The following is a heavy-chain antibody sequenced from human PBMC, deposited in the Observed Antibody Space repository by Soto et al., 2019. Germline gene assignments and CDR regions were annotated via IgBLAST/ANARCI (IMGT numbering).Heavy chain of an antibody. Sequence: SETLSLTCAVYGGSFSGYYWSWIRQPPGKGLEWIGEINHSGSTNYNPSLKSRVTISVDTSKNQFSLKLSSVTAADPAVYYCARGRSGVGATTRYYYYYGMDVWGQGTTVTVSS. D-gene: IGHD1-26*01. CDR1: GGSFSGYY. V-gene: IGHV4-34*01. CDR3: ARGRSGVGATTRYYYYYGMDV. J-gene: IGHJ6*02. CDR2: INHSGST.